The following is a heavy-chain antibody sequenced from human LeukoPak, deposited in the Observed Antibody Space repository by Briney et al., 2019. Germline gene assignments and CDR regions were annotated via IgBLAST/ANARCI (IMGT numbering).Heavy chain of an antibody. D-gene: IGHD5-18*01. J-gene: IGHJ3*02. V-gene: IGHV1-18*01. CDR1: GYTFSNYG. Sequence: ASVKVSCKASGYTFSNYGFIWVRQAPGQGLEWMGWISAYNGNTNYAQKFQGRVTLTTDTSTSTAYMDLRSLRSDDTAVYYCARSDGYGLVGIWGQGTMVTVSS. CDR3: ARSDGYGLVGI. CDR2: ISAYNGNT.